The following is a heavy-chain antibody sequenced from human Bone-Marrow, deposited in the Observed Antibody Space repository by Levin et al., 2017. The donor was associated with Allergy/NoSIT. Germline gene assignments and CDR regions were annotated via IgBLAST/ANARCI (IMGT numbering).Heavy chain of an antibody. CDR1: GFTFRTYT. CDR3: ARNYYYDRSGYYSGWFDP. J-gene: IGHJ5*02. Sequence: GESLKISCSASGFTFRTYTMNWVRQAPGKGLEWVSSIRSDSSDIDYADSVKGRFTISRDNAKNSVSLQMNNLRAEDTAVYYCARNYYYDRSGYYSGWFDPWGQGTLVTVSS. V-gene: IGHV3-21*01. D-gene: IGHD3-22*01. CDR2: IRSDSSDI.